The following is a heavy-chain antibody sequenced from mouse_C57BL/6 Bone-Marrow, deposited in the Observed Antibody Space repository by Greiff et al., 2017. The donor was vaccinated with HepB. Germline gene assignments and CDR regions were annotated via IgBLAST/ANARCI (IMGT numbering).Heavy chain of an antibody. Sequence: EVKLMESGGGLVKPGGSLKLSCAASGFTFSSYTMSWVRQTPEKRLEWVATISGGGGNTYYPDSVKGRFTISRDNAKNTLYLQMSSLRSEDTALYYCAREGGYEDAMDYWGQGTSVTVSS. CDR3: AREGGYEDAMDY. D-gene: IGHD3-1*01. CDR1: GFTFSSYT. V-gene: IGHV5-9*01. CDR2: ISGGGGNT. J-gene: IGHJ4*01.